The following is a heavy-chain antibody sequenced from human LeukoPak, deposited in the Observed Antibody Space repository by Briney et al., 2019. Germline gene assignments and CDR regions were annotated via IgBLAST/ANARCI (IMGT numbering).Heavy chain of an antibody. D-gene: IGHD6-13*01. J-gene: IGHJ4*02. CDR3: AISDMTAAGIDY. CDR1: GFTFSRYS. CDR2: ITSSSSYI. Sequence: GGSLRLSCAASGFTFSRYSMNWVRQAPGKGLEWVSSITSSSSYIYYADSVKGRFTISRDNAKNSLYLQMNSLRAEDTAVYYCAISDMTAAGIDYWGQGTLVTVSS. V-gene: IGHV3-21*01.